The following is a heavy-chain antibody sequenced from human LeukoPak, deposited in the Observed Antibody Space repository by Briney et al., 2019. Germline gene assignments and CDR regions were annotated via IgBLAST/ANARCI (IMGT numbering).Heavy chain of an antibody. V-gene: IGHV4-61*08. Sequence: PSETLSLTCTVSGCSVSSVGYYWSWLRQPPGEGLDWIGYIYYSGDTNYNPSLKSRVTISVDTSKKQFSLKLSSVTAADTAVYYCARADTYYYDSSGYPNGFDPWGQGTLVTVSS. D-gene: IGHD3-22*01. CDR1: GCSVSSVGYY. CDR2: IYYSGDT. J-gene: IGHJ5*02. CDR3: ARADTYYYDSSGYPNGFDP.